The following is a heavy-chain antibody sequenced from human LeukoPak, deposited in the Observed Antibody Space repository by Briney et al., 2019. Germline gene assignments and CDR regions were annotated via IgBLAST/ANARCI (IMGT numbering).Heavy chain of an antibody. CDR1: GFTFSNAW. CDR3: TTPFWSGYYRVY. D-gene: IGHD3-3*01. Sequence: PGGSLRLSCAASGFTFSNAWMSWVRQAPGKGLEWVGRIKSKTDGGTTDYAAPVKGRFTISRDDSKNTLYLQMNSLKTEDTAVYYCTTPFWSGYYRVYWGQGTLVTPSS. CDR2: IKSKTDGGTT. V-gene: IGHV3-15*01. J-gene: IGHJ4*02.